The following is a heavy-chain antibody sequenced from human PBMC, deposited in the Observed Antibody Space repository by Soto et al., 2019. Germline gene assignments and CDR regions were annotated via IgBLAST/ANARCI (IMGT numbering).Heavy chain of an antibody. Sequence: PGGTLRLSCPASGFSFEDCAMSWFRLAPGKGLEWVGFIRSKAYSGTTEYAASVRGRFTISRADYKSISYLQMNSLTTEDTAVYYCARRYSSGWYWYEPRGQGTLGTVSS. CDR3: ARRYSSGWYWYEP. CDR1: GFSFEDCA. J-gene: IGHJ5*02. V-gene: IGHV3-49*03. D-gene: IGHD6-19*01. CDR2: IRSKAYSGTT.